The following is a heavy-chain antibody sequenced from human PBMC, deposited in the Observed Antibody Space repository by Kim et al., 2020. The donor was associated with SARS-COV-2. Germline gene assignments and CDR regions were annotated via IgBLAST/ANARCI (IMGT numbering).Heavy chain of an antibody. CDR3: AKDWGAWRQWVAYYYYYGMDV. CDR1: GFTFSSYG. CDR2: ISYDGSSE. D-gene: IGHD6-19*01. J-gene: IGHJ6*02. Sequence: GGSLRLSCAASGFTFSSYGMHWVRQAPGKGLEWVAVISYDGSSEYYADSVKGRFTISRDHSTNTLYLQMNSLRAEDTAVYYCAKDWGAWRQWVAYYYYYGMDVWGQGTTVTVS. V-gene: IGHV3-30*18.